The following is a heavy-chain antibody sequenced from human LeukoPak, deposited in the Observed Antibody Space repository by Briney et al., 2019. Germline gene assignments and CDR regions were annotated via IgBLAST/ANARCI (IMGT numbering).Heavy chain of an antibody. CDR2: IYYSGST. CDR3: ARSDSTIIIDY. Sequence: SETLSLTCTVSGGSISSFHWSWIRQPPGKGLEWIGYIYYSGSTNYNPSLKSRVTISVDTSKNQFSLKLTSVTAADTAVYYCARSDSTIIIDYWGQGTLVTVSS. CDR1: GGSISSFH. J-gene: IGHJ4*02. D-gene: IGHD2-2*01. V-gene: IGHV4-59*08.